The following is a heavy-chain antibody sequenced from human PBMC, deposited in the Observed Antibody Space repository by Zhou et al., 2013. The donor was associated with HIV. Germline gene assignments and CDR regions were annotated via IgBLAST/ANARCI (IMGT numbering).Heavy chain of an antibody. D-gene: IGHD4-4*01. CDR3: ARVTTLHPWWFDS. J-gene: IGHJ5*01. Sequence: KFQGRVTITADKSTTTSYMDLSSLRSDDTAVYYCARVTTLHPWWFDSWGQGSLVTVSS. V-gene: IGHV1-69*04.